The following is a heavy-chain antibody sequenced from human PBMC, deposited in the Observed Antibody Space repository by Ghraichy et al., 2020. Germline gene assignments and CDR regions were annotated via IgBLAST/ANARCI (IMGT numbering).Heavy chain of an antibody. D-gene: IGHD6-13*01. Sequence: SETLSLTCAVYGGSFSGYYWSWIRQPPGKGLEWIGEINHSGSTNYNPSLKSRVTISVDTSKNQFSLKLSSVTAADTAVYYCASRHGTYSSSWYYWYFDLWGRGTLVTVTS. V-gene: IGHV4-34*01. CDR2: INHSGST. CDR3: ASRHGTYSSSWYYWYFDL. J-gene: IGHJ2*01. CDR1: GGSFSGYY.